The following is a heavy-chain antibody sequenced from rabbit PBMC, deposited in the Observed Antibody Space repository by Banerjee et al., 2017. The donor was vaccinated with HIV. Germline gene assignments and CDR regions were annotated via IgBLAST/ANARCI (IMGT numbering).Heavy chain of an antibody. CDR3: ARNDYGDYAYYFNL. CDR2: IYASEGSA. D-gene: IGHD2-1*01. Sequence: QLKETGGGLVQPGGSLTLSCKASGFDFSSYYMSWVRQAPGKGLEWIGSIYASEGSADYASWVNGRFTISSDSAQNTVDLQMNSLTAADTATYFCARNDYGDYAYYFNLWGPGTLVTV. J-gene: IGHJ4*01. CDR1: GFDFSSYY. V-gene: IGHV1S7*01.